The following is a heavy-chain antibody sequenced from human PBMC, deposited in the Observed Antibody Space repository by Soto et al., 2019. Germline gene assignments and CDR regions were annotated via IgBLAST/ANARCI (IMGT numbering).Heavy chain of an antibody. CDR3: ARRYGDYFDY. J-gene: IGHJ4*02. D-gene: IGHD4-17*01. Sequence: SETLSLTCMVSGGSISSYYWSWIRQPPGKGLEWIGYIFYSGSTNYNPSLKSRVTISVDTSKNQFSLKLSSVTAADTAVYYCARRYGDYFDYWGQGTLVTVSS. V-gene: IGHV4-59*08. CDR2: IFYSGST. CDR1: GGSISSYY.